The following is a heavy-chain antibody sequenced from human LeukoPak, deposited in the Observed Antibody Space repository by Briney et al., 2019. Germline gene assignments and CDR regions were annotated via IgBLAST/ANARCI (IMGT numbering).Heavy chain of an antibody. D-gene: IGHD1-26*01. CDR2: INHSGST. CDR3: ARLAYWDPPGYYFDY. J-gene: IGHJ4*02. CDR1: GRSFSGYY. V-gene: IGHV4-34*01. Sequence: SETLSLTCAVYGRSFSGYYWSWIRQPPGKGLEWIGEINHSGSTNYNPSLKSRVTISVDTSKNQFSLKLSSVTAADTAVYYCARLAYWDPPGYYFDYWGQGTLVTVSS.